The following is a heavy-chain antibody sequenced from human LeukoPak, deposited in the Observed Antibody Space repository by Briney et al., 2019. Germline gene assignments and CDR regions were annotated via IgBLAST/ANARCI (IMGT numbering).Heavy chain of an antibody. CDR3: AREVYSSEVNYYYYGMDV. J-gene: IGHJ6*02. V-gene: IGHV1-18*01. D-gene: IGHD6-19*01. Sequence: ASVKVSCKASGYTFTSYGISWVRQAPGQGLERMGWISAYNGNTNYAQKLQGRVTMTTDTSTSTAYMELGSLRSDDTAVYYCAREVYSSEVNYYYYGMDVWGQGTTVTVSS. CDR1: GYTFTSYG. CDR2: ISAYNGNT.